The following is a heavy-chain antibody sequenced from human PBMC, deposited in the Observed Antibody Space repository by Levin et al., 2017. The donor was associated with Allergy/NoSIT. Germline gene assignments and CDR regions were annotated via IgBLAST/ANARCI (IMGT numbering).Heavy chain of an antibody. CDR3: AREIGDIVVVVAGSYGMDV. Sequence: PGGSLRLSCAASGFTFSSYGMHWVRQAPGKGLEWVAVIWYDGSNKYYADSVKGRFTISRDNSKNTLYLQMNSLRAEDTAVYYCAREIGDIVVVVAGSYGMDVWGQGTTVTVSS. J-gene: IGHJ6*02. D-gene: IGHD2-15*01. CDR2: IWYDGSNK. CDR1: GFTFSSYG. V-gene: IGHV3-33*01.